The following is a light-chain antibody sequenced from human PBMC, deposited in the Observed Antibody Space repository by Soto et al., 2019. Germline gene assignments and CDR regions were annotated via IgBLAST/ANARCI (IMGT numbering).Light chain of an antibody. CDR2: DAS. CDR1: QSVSNY. CDR3: QQYGSSLGFA. V-gene: IGKV3-20*01. J-gene: IGKJ4*01. Sequence: EIVLTQSPATLSLSPGERATLSCWASQSVSNYFVWYQQKPGQAPRLLIYDASKRATGIPARFSGSGSGTDFTLTISRLEPEDFAVYYCQQYGSSLGFAVGGGTKVDIK.